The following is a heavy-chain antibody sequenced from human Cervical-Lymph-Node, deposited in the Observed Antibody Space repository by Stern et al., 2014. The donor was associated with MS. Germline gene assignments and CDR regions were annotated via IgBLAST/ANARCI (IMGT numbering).Heavy chain of an antibody. D-gene: IGHD4-23*01. V-gene: IGHV1-69*01. CDR1: GGTFSSYA. CDR2: IIPLFGTA. Sequence: VQLVESGAEVKKPGSSVKVSCKASGGTFSSYAINWVRQAPGQGLEWMGGIIPLFGTANYAQKFQGRVTITADESTSTAYMELSSLRSEDAAVYYCARGSTVVTDYFDYWGQGTLVTVSS. J-gene: IGHJ4*02. CDR3: ARGSTVVTDYFDY.